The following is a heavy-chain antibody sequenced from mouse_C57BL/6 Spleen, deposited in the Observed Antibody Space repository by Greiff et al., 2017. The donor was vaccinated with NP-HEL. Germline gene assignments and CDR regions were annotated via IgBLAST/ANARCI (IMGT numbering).Heavy chain of an antibody. J-gene: IGHJ2*01. V-gene: IGHV1-54*01. CDR2: INPGSGGT. CDR1: GYAFTNYL. Sequence: QVQLKQSGAELVRPGTSVKVSCKASGYAFTNYLIEWVKQRPGQGLEWIGVINPGSGGTNYNEKFKGKATLTADKSSSTAYMQLSSLTSEDSAVYFCAREGDSNFDYWGQGTTLTVSS. CDR3: AREGDSNFDY.